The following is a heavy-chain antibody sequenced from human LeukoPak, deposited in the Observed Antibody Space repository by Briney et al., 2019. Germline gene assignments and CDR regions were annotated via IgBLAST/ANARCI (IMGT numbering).Heavy chain of an antibody. CDR2: IYYTGST. CDR3: ARDTGYDSSGNDDY. Sequence: SEPLSLTCTVSGGSFSDYYWSWLRQSPGKGLEWIGYIYYTGSTSYNPSLRSRVTMSVDTSKNQFSLKLSSVTAADTSVYYCARDTGYDSSGNDDYWGQGTLVTVSS. CDR1: GGSFSDYY. V-gene: IGHV4-59*12. J-gene: IGHJ4*02. D-gene: IGHD3-22*01.